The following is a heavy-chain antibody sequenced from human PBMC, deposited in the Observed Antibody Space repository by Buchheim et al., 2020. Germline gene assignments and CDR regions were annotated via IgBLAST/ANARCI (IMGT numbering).Heavy chain of an antibody. CDR2: IRNKANSYAT. CDR1: GLTFSGSA. Sequence: EVQLVESGGGLVQPGGSLKLSCAASGLTFSGSAMNWVRQASGKGLEWVGRIRNKANSYATAYAASVKGRFTISRDDSQNIAYLQMNSLKTEDTAVYYCASGPVDYGGNSADYWGQGTL. J-gene: IGHJ4*02. V-gene: IGHV3-73*01. CDR3: ASGPVDYGGNSADY. D-gene: IGHD4-23*01.